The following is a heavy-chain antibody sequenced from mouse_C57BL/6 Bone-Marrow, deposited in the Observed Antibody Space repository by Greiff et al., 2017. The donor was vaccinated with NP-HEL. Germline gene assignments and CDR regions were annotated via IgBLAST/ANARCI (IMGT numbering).Heavy chain of an antibody. J-gene: IGHJ3*01. CDR2: IRNKANGYTT. D-gene: IGHD1-1*01. V-gene: IGHV7-3*01. CDR3: ARSFSIYYYGTNPFAY. CDR1: GFTFTDYY. Sequence: EVKLVESGGGLVQPGGSLSLSCAASGFTFTDYYMSWVRQPPGKALEWLGFIRNKANGYTTEYSASVKGRFTISSDNSQSILYLQMNALRAEDSATYYCARSFSIYYYGTNPFAYWGQGTLVTVSA.